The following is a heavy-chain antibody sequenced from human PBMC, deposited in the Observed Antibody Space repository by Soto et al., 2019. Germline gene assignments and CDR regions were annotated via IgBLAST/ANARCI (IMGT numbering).Heavy chain of an antibody. CDR1: GYSFTSYG. V-gene: IGHV1-18*04. CDR2: ISTYNGNI. D-gene: IGHD2-15*01. CDR3: ARDSQLQSYVVVVPTWFDY. J-gene: IGHJ5*01. Sequence: GASVKVSCKSSGYSFTSYGISWVRQAPGQGLEWMGWISTYNGNINYAQNFKGRVNMTTDASTRTVYMQLSSLRSDDTAVYYCARDSQLQSYVVVVPTWFDYWGQGTLVTVSS.